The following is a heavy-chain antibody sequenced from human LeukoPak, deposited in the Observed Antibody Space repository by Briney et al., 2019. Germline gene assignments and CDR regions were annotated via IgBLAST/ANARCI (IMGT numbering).Heavy chain of an antibody. D-gene: IGHD2-21*01. CDR1: GGSNSSSSYY. Sequence: SETLSLTCTVSGGSNSSSSYYWAWIRQPPGKGLEGIGRIYYSGSTYYNPSLKSRVTISVDTSKNQFSLKLSSVTAADTAVYYCARRPGDDDAFDIWGQGTMVTVSS. J-gene: IGHJ3*02. CDR3: ARRPGDDDAFDI. V-gene: IGHV4-39*01. CDR2: IYYSGST.